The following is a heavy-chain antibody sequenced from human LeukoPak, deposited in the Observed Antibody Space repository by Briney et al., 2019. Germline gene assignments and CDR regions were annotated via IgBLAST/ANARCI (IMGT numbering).Heavy chain of an antibody. V-gene: IGHV3-33*01. CDR1: GFIFRSYD. CDR3: ARDEGGSAFDM. J-gene: IGHJ3*02. CDR2: IWHDGYNK. Sequence: GGSLRLSCAASGFIFRSYDMHWVRQAPGKGLEWVAVIWHDGYNKYYADSVKGRFTISRDNSKNTLYLQTNSLRVEDTAVYYCARDEGGSAFDMWGQGTMVTVSS. D-gene: IGHD2-15*01.